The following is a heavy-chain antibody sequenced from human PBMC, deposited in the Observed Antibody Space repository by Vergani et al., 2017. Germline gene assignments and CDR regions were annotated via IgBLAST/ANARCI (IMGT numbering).Heavy chain of an antibody. Sequence: EVQLVESGGGLVQPGGSLRLSCAASGFTVSSNYMSWVRQAPGKGLEWVSVIYSGGSTYYADSVKGRFTISRDNAKNSLDLQMKRLRAEDTAVYYCARVRGGWSDYLDYWGQGTLVTV. V-gene: IGHV3-53*03. CDR3: ARVRGGWSDYLDY. CDR1: GFTVSSNY. CDR2: IYSGGST. J-gene: IGHJ4*02. D-gene: IGHD3-3*01.